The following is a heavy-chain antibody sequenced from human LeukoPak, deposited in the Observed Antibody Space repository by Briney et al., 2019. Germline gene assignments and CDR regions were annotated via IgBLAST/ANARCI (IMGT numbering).Heavy chain of an antibody. CDR2: MNPNSGNT. CDR1: GYTFTSYD. D-gene: IGHD3-10*01. V-gene: IGHV1-8*01. Sequence: GASVKVSCKASGYTFTSYDINWVRQATGQGLEWMGWMNPNSGNTGYAQKFQGRVTMTRNTSISTAYMELSSLRSEDTAVYYCARALRIVLASRGLYYFDYWGQGTLVTVSS. CDR3: ARALRIVLASRGLYYFDY. J-gene: IGHJ4*02.